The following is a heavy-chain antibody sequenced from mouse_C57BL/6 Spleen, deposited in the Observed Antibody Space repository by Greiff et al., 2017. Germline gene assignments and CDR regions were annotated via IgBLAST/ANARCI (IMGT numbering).Heavy chain of an antibody. D-gene: IGHD3-2*02. CDR2: INPYNGGT. V-gene: IGHV1-19*01. CDR1: GYTFTDYY. J-gene: IGHJ2*01. Sequence: VQLQQSGPVLVKPGASVKMSCKASGYTFTDYYMNWVKQSHGKSLEWIGVINPYNGGTSYNQKFKGKATLTVDKSSSTAYMELNSLTSEDSAVYDCARRGSGYPYYFDYWGQGTTLTVSS. CDR3: ARRGSGYPYYFDY.